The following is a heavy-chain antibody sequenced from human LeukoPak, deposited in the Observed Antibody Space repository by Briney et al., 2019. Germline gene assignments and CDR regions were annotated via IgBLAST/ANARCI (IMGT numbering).Heavy chain of an antibody. CDR1: GGSISSYY. Sequence: SETLSLTCTVSGGSISSYYWSWIRQPPEKGLEWIGYIYYSGSTNYNPSLKNRVTISVDTSKNQFSLKLSSVTAADTAVYYCARGAYGQLSYWGQGTLVTVSS. CDR2: IYYSGST. J-gene: IGHJ4*02. CDR3: ARGAYGQLSY. V-gene: IGHV4-59*01. D-gene: IGHD6-6*01.